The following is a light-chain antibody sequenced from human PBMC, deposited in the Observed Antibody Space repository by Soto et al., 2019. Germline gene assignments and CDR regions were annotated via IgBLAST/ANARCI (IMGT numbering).Light chain of an antibody. J-gene: IGKJ2*01. V-gene: IGKV3-20*01. CDR3: QQYGGSPPYT. CDR2: GAS. CDR1: QSVSSSY. Sequence: EIVLTQSPGTLSLSPGERATLSCRASQSVSSSYLARYQQKPGQAPRLLIYGASSRATGIPDRFSGSGSGTDFTLTISRLEPEDFAVYSCQQYGGSPPYTFGQGTRLEIK.